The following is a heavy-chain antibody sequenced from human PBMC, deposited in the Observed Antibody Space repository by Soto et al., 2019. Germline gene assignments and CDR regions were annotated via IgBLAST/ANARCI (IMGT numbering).Heavy chain of an antibody. D-gene: IGHD2-8*02. V-gene: IGHV3-23*01. J-gene: IGHJ4*02. Sequence: EVQLLESGGGLVQPGGSLRLSCAASGFTFSRYAMSWVRQAPGKGLEWVSAISGSGGSTYYADSVKGRFTISRDNSKNTLYLQMNSLRAEDTAVYYCAKDGEDLLLGGGVYWGQGTLVTVSS. CDR2: ISGSGGST. CDR1: GFTFSRYA. CDR3: AKDGEDLLLGGGVY.